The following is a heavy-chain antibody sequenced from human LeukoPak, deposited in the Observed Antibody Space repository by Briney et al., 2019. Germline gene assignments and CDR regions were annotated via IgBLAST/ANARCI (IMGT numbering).Heavy chain of an antibody. CDR2: INHSGST. V-gene: IGHV4-34*01. J-gene: IGHJ3*02. D-gene: IGHD3-3*01. CDR3: ARDHGYDFWSGYSPGVAFDI. CDR1: GGSFSGYY. Sequence: SETLSLTCAVYGGSFSGYYWSWIRQPPGKGLEWIGEINHSGSTNYNPSLKSRVTTSVDTSKNQFSLKLSSVTAADTAVYYCARDHGYDFWSGYSPGVAFDIWDQGTMVTVSS.